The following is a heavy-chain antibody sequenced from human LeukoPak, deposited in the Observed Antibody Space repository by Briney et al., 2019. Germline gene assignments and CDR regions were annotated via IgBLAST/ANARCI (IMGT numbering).Heavy chain of an antibody. D-gene: IGHD2-2*03. CDR2: IYYSGST. CDR3: ARDGIGYCSSTSCYGNWFDP. J-gene: IGHJ5*02. CDR1: GGSISSSSYY. Sequence: PSETLSLTCTVSGGSISSSSYYWGWIRQPPGKGLEWIGSIYYSGSTYYNPSLKSRVTISVDTSKNQFSLKLSSVTAADTAVHYCARDGIGYCSSTSCYGNWFDPWGQGTLVTVSS. V-gene: IGHV4-39*07.